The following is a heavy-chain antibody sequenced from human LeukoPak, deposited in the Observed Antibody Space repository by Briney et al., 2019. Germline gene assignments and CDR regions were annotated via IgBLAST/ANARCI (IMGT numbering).Heavy chain of an antibody. CDR1: GGSISSYY. J-gene: IGHJ5*02. CDR2: IYYSGST. V-gene: IGHV4-59*01. CDR3: AKAATTVTTFWFDP. D-gene: IGHD4-17*01. Sequence: PSEPLSLTCTVSGGSISSYYWSWIRQPPGKGLEWIGYIYYSGSTKYNPSLKSRVTISVDTSKNQFSLKLTSVTAADSAVYYCAKAATTVTTFWFDPWGQGTLGTVSS.